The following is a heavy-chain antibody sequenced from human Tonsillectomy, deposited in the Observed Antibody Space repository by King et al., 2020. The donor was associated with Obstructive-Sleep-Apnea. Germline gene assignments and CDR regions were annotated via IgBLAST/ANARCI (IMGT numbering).Heavy chain of an antibody. J-gene: IGHJ6*02. CDR2: IRYAGSNK. CDR3: AKDLDGDYAHYYYGMDV. CDR1: GFTFSSYG. Sequence: VQLVESGGGVVQPGGSLRLSCAASGFTFSSYGMHWVRQAPGKGLEWVAFIRYAGSNKYYGDYVKGRFTISRDNSKNTLYLQMNGLRAEDTAVYYCAKDLDGDYAHYYYGMDVWGQGTTVTVSS. D-gene: IGHD4-17*01. V-gene: IGHV3-30*02.